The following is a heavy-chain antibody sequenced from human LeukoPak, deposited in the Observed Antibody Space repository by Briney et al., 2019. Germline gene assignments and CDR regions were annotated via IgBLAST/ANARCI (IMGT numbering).Heavy chain of an antibody. Sequence: SVKVSCKASGGTFSSYAIHWVRQAPGQGLEWMGGIIRIFSTTNYAQKFQGRVMISADESTSTAYMELSSLRSEDTAVYYCASGYCSTTSCYVNPYFDYWGQGTLVTVSS. D-gene: IGHD2-2*03. CDR2: IIRIFSTT. CDR3: ASGYCSTTSCYVNPYFDY. V-gene: IGHV1-69*13. CDR1: GGTFSSYA. J-gene: IGHJ4*02.